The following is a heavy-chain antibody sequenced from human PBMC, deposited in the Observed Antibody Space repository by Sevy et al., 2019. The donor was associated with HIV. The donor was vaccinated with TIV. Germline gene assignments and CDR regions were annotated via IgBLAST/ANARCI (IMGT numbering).Heavy chain of an antibody. Sequence: GGSLRLSCAASGFTFSDYYMSWIRQAPGKGLEWVSYISSSGSTIYYADSVKGRFTISRDNAKNSLYLQMNSLRAEDTAVYYCASSSGYSSGPLYYYYGMDVWGQGTTVTVSS. CDR1: GFTFSDYY. J-gene: IGHJ6*02. V-gene: IGHV3-11*01. D-gene: IGHD6-19*01. CDR2: ISSSGSTI. CDR3: ASSSGYSSGPLYYYYGMDV.